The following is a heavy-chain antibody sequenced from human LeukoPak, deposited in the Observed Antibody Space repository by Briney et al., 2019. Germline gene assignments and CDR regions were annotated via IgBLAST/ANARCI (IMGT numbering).Heavy chain of an antibody. J-gene: IGHJ4*02. CDR1: GFTFSNFG. V-gene: IGHV3-30*18. D-gene: IGHD1-1*01. CDR2: ISFDGSVQ. Sequence: PGTSLRLSCAASGFTFSNFGVHWVRQAPGKRLEWVAVISFDGSVQYYADAVQGRFTISRDNSKNTLYLQMDSLRTEDTAVYFCAKQLGLGNNYLDYWGQGTLATVSS. CDR3: AKQLGLGNNYLDY.